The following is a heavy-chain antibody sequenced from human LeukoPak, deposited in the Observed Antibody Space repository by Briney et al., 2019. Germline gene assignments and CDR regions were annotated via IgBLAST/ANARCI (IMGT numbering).Heavy chain of an antibody. J-gene: IGHJ6*03. V-gene: IGHV3-7*01. CDR2: IKQDGSEK. D-gene: IGHD6-19*01. CDR3: ARDTGYSSGWYRLWGRYYYYYMDV. Sequence: PGGSLRLSCAASGFTFSAYWMSWVRQAPGKGLGWVANIKQDGSEKYYVDSVKGRFTISRDNAKNSLYLQMNSLRAEDTAVYYCARDTGYSSGWYRLWGRYYYYYMDVWGKGTTVTVSS. CDR1: GFTFSAYW.